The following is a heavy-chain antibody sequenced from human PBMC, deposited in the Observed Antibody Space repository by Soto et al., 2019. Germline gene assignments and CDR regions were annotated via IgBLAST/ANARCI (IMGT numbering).Heavy chain of an antibody. CDR2: ITATGDRT. D-gene: IGHD3-22*01. CDR1: GFTFSSHS. CDR3: ATMNGYFEY. Sequence: GGSLRLSCADSGFTFSSHSMNWVRQTPGKGLEWVAAITATGDRTYYADSVTGRFTISRDNSKKTHYLQMTSLRAEDTAMYYCATMNGYFEYWGQGTPVTVS. V-gene: IGHV3-23*01. J-gene: IGHJ4*02.